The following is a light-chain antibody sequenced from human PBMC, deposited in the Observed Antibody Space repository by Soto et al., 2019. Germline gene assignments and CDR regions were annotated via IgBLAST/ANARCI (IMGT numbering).Light chain of an antibody. CDR3: QQYGPSLIT. CDR2: DAS. Sequence: ENVLTQSPGTLSLSPGERATLSCRASQSVGNNLAWYQQRPGQAPTLLISDASTRATGIPDRFSGSGSGTDFTLTISRLEPEDYALYYCQQYGPSLITFGRGTRL. CDR1: QSVGNN. J-gene: IGKJ5*01. V-gene: IGKV3-20*01.